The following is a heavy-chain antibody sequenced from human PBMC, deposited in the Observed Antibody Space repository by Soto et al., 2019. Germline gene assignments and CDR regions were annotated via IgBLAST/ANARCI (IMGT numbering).Heavy chain of an antibody. D-gene: IGHD2-21*02. Sequence: QVQLQQSGPGLVKASETLSLTCTVSGGSITNYYWSWIRQPAGKGLEWIGRMYTKERTNYNLSFKSRVTMSVDTSKNQFSLKLNAVTAADTAVYYCAKVTVTALGAFDIWGQGTMVTVSS. CDR2: MYTKERT. V-gene: IGHV4-4*07. J-gene: IGHJ3*02. CDR3: AKVTVTALGAFDI. CDR1: GGSITNYY.